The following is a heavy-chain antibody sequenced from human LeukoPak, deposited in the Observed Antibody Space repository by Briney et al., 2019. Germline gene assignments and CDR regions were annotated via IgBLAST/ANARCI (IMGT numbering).Heavy chain of an antibody. CDR3: ARLGDDDISGPWQYYFAN. CDR2: ISGSRSII. V-gene: IGHV3-48*02. CDR1: GFTFSHYS. Sequence: GGSLRLSCAASGFTFSHYSMNWVRQAPGKGLEWISYISGSRSIIYYADSVKGRFTISRDNAKNSLYLQMNSLRDEDTAVYYCARLGDDDISGPWQYYFANWGQGTLVTVSS. J-gene: IGHJ4*02. D-gene: IGHD3-22*01.